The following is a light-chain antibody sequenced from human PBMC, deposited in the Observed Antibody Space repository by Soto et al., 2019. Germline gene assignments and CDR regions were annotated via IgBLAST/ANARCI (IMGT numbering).Light chain of an antibody. CDR1: QNIYNY. Sequence: DIQVTQSPSSLSVSVGDRVTITCQASQNIYNYLNWYQQKPGKAPKLLIYTASNLEIGVPSRFSGGGFGTDFTLTSSSLQPEDFATYYCQHYGDLPPTFGQGTKLEVK. CDR2: TAS. J-gene: IGKJ2*01. V-gene: IGKV1-33*01. CDR3: QHYGDLPPT.